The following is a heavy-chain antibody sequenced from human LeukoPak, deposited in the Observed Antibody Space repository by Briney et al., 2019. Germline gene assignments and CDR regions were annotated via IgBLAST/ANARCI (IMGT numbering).Heavy chain of an antibody. Sequence: PSETLSLTCTVSGGSMSSGDYYYTWIRQPPGKGLEWIGFTYNSGSPYYIPSLKSRSTISIDTSTNQFSLKLTSVTAADTAVYYCARFLGYYMDVWGKGTTVTVSS. CDR2: TYNSGSP. CDR1: GGSMSSGDYY. J-gene: IGHJ6*03. V-gene: IGHV4-30-4*08. D-gene: IGHD3-3*01. CDR3: ARFLGYYMDV.